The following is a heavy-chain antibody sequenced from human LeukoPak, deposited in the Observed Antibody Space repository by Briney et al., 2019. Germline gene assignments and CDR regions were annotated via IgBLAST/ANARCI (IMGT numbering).Heavy chain of an antibody. J-gene: IGHJ6*02. Sequence: ASVKVSCKASGYTFNSFGINWMRQAPGQGLEWMGWINVYGGHAKYAQKFLGRVSLTTGTSTSTAYMELRSLTSDDTAVYFCARPRRRYYYYGMDVWGQGTSVTVSS. CDR2: INVYGGHA. V-gene: IGHV1-18*04. CDR3: ARPRRRYYYYGMDV. CDR1: GYTFNSFG.